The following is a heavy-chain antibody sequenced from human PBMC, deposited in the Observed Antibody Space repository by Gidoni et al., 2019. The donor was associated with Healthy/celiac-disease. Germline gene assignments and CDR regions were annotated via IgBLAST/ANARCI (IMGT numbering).Heavy chain of an antibody. CDR2: INPNSGGT. V-gene: IGHV1-2*02. J-gene: IGHJ4*02. Sequence: QVQLVQSGAEVKKPGASVKVSCKASGNTFTGYYMHWVRQAPGQGLEWMGWINPNSGGTNYAQKSQGRVTMTRDTSISTAYMELSRLRSDDTAVYYCARKKGAMTTPNDYWGQGTLVTVSS. CDR3: ARKKGAMTTPNDY. CDR1: GNTFTGYY. D-gene: IGHD4-17*01.